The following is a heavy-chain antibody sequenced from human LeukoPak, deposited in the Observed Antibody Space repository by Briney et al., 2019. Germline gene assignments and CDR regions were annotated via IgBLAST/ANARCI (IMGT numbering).Heavy chain of an antibody. CDR3: AKENTRDGYRHFHK. J-gene: IGHJ4*02. V-gene: IGHV3-30*02. Sequence: GGSLRLSCAASGFRFSDYGMQWVRQAPGKGLEWVACIRYDENTKYYVDSVKGRFTVSRDNSKNTLYLQMDRLRAGDTAVYYCAKENTRDGYRHFHKWGQGTLVTVSS. CDR1: GFRFSDYG. CDR2: IRYDENTK. D-gene: IGHD5-24*01.